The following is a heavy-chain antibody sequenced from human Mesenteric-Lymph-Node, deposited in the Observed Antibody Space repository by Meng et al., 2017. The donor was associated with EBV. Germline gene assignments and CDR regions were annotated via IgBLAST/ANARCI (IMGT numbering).Heavy chain of an antibody. CDR2: VHPEDGET. CDR3: AMRVGQWLYYFGY. CDR1: GYTFTDFDYY. J-gene: IGHJ4*02. D-gene: IGHD6-19*01. Sequence: EVQLEQSGAEVKKPXXTXKXXCXXFGYTFTDFDYYMYWVRQAPGKGLEWMGLVHPEDGETIYAEKFQGRVIITADTSTDTAYMELSSLGSEDTAVYYCAMRVGQWLYYFGYWGQGTLVTVSS. V-gene: IGHV1-69-2*01.